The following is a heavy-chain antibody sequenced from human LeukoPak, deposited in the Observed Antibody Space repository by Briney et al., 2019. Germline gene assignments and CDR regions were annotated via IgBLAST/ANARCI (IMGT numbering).Heavy chain of an antibody. CDR1: GFSFTSYW. CDR3: ARGGLISSPWFDP. V-gene: IGHV5-51*01. J-gene: IGHJ5*02. CDR2: IYPGDSDT. D-gene: IGHD3-16*01. Sequence: GESLQISCKGSGFSFTSYWIAWVRQMPGKGLEWMGIIYPGDSDTRYSPSFQGLVTISADKSISTAYLQWSSLKASDTAIYFCARGGLISSPWFDPWGQGTLVTVSS.